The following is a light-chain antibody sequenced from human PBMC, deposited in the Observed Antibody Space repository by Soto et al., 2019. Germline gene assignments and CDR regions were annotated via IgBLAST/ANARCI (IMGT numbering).Light chain of an antibody. CDR1: QSLRSR. CDR3: QQYHNWPPWT. Sequence: ETMMTQSPDTVSVSLGERATLSCRASQSLRSRLAWYQQKPGQAPRLLIYDASTRATGIPARFSGSGSGTEFTLTISRLQSEDFAVYFCQQYHNWPPWTFGQGTKVDIK. CDR2: DAS. J-gene: IGKJ1*01. V-gene: IGKV3-15*01.